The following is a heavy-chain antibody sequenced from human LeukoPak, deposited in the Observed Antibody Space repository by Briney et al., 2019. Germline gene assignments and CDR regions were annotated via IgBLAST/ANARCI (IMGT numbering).Heavy chain of an antibody. V-gene: IGHV4-59*01. CDR2: IYYSGST. J-gene: IGHJ4*02. CDR1: GGSISSYY. CDR3: ARRGAHSAFDY. Sequence: SETLSLTCTVSGGSISSYYWSWIRQPPGKGLEWIGYIYYSGSTNYNPSLKSRVTISVDTSKNQSSLKLSSVTAADTAVYYCARRGAHSAFDYWGQGTLVTVSS. D-gene: IGHD1-26*01.